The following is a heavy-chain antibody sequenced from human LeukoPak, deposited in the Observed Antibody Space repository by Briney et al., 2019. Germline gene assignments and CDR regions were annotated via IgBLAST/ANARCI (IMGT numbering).Heavy chain of an antibody. CDR3: ARGQLPGNY. J-gene: IGHJ4*02. CDR2: IKQDGSEK. Sequence: PGGSLRLSCAASGFTFSRDWMTWVRQAPGKGLEWVANIKQDGSEKYYVDSVKGRFTISRDNARNSLYLQMNSLRAEDTAVYYRARGQLPGNYWGQGTLVTVSS. CDR1: GFTFSRDW. V-gene: IGHV3-7*04. D-gene: IGHD2-2*01.